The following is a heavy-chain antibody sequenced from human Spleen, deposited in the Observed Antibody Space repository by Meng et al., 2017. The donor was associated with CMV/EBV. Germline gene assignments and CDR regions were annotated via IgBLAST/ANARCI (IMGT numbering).Heavy chain of an antibody. D-gene: IGHD3-10*01. J-gene: IGHJ4*02. CDR3: ARRAYYGSGSYYEMYFDY. CDR2: INPHSGGT. Sequence: TLSAYDMHWVRQAPGQGLEWLGWINPHSGGTEYAQKLQGRVTMTRDTSISTVYMELSSLRSDDTAVYYCARRAYYGSGSYYEMYFDYWGQGALVTVSS. CDR1: TLSAYD. V-gene: IGHV1-2*02.